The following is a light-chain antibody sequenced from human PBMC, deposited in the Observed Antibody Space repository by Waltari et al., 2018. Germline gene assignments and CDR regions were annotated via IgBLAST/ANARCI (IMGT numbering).Light chain of an antibody. CDR1: SRDVGGYNY. J-gene: IGLJ2*01. V-gene: IGLV2-11*01. Sequence: QSALTQPRSVSGSPGQSVPISCTATSRDVGGYNYFSWYQQHPGKAPKLMIYDVTKRPSGVPDRFSGSKSGNTASLTISGLQAEDEADYYCCSYAGSSTVLFGGGTKLTVL. CDR2: DVT. CDR3: CSYAGSSTVL.